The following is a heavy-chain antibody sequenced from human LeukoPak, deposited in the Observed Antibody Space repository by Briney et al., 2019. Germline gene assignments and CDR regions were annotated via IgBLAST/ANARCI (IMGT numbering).Heavy chain of an antibody. CDR1: GGSISSGGYY. CDR2: IYYSGST. CDR3: ARARPSYDSSGYYSDWFNP. J-gene: IGHJ5*02. D-gene: IGHD3-22*01. Sequence: SETLSLTCTVSGGSISSGGYYWSWIRQHPGKGLEWIGYIYYSGSTYYNPSLKSRVTISVDTSKNQFSLKLSSVTAADTAVYYCARARPSYDSSGYYSDWFNPWGQGTLVTVSS. V-gene: IGHV4-31*03.